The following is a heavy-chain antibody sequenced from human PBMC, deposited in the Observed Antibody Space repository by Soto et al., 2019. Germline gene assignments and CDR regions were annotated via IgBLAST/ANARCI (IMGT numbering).Heavy chain of an antibody. V-gene: IGHV1-18*01. Sequence: GASVKVSCKASGXTFTSYGISWVRQAPGQGLEWMGWISAYNGNTNYSQKFQGRVTITRDTSASTAYMELSSLRSEDTAVYYCASEAIAAAAVYGMDVWGQGTTVTVSS. CDR1: GXTFTSYG. CDR3: ASEAIAAAAVYGMDV. CDR2: ISAYNGNT. D-gene: IGHD6-13*01. J-gene: IGHJ6*02.